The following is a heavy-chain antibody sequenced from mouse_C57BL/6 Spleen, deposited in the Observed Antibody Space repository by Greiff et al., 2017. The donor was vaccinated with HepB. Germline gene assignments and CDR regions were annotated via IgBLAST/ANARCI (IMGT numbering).Heavy chain of an antibody. CDR2: IHPNSGST. CDR3: ARDYYGNRAWFAY. D-gene: IGHD2-1*01. Sequence: QVQLQQPGAELVKPGASVKLSCKASGYTFTSYWMHWVKQRPGQGLEWIGMIHPNSGSTNYNEKFKSKATLTVDKSSSTAYMQLSSLTSEDSAVYYCARDYYGNRAWFAYWGQGTLVTVSA. CDR1: GYTFTSYW. J-gene: IGHJ3*01. V-gene: IGHV1-64*01.